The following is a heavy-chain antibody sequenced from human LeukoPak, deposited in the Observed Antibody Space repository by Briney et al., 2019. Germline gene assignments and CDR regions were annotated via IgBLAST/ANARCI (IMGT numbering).Heavy chain of an antibody. J-gene: IGHJ3*02. V-gene: IGHV4-30-4*02. Sequence: SETLSLTCTVSGGSIGSGDYYWSWIRQPPGKGLEWIGYIYYSGSTYYNPSLKSRVTISVDTSKNQFSLKLSSVTAADTAVYYWASFTALSSGWAFDIWGKGTMVTVSS. CDR3: ASFTALSSGWAFDI. CDR1: GGSIGSGDYY. CDR2: IYYSGST. D-gene: IGHD3-22*01.